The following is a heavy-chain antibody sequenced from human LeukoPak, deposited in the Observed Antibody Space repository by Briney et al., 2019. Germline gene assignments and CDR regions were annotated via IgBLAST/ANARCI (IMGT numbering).Heavy chain of an antibody. CDR3: ATQHSSGLYYFDY. D-gene: IGHD6-19*01. CDR2: IYPGDSDA. CDR1: GYSFTSYW. J-gene: IGHJ4*02. Sequence: GESLKISCKGSGYSFTSYWIGWVRQMPGKGLEGMGIIYPGDSDARYSPSFQGQVTISADKSISTAFLQWSSLKASDTAMYYCATQHSSGLYYFDYWGQGALVTVSS. V-gene: IGHV5-51*01.